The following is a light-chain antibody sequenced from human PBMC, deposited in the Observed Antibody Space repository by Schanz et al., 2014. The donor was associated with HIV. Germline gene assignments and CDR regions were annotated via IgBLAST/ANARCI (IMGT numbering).Light chain of an antibody. V-gene: IGKV3D-20*02. CDR2: GAS. Sequence: EIVLTQSPGTLSLSPGERATLSCRASQTVNPYSLAWYQQKRGQAPRLLIYGASTRATGIPDRFSGSASGKDFTHTISSLEPEDFAVYYCQHRSNWPLTFGPGPKVDVK. CDR3: QHRSNWPLT. CDR1: QTVNPYS. J-gene: IGKJ3*01.